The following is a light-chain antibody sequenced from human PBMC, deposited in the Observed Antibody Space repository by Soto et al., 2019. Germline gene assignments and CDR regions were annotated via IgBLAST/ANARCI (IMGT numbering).Light chain of an antibody. Sequence: IQMTQSTSSVSASVGDIVTSTCRASHFIIXYLXCXXXXXXXXXXXXXXAXXXLQSGVPSRFSGSGSGTDFTLTISSLQPEDFATYYCQQANSFPITFGQGTRLEIK. J-gene: IGKJ5*01. V-gene: IGKV1-12*01. CDR2: AXX. CDR3: QQANSFPIT. CDR1: HFIIXY.